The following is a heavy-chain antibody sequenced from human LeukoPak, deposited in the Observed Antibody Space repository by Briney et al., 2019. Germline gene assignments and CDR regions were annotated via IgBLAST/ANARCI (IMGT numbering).Heavy chain of an antibody. CDR3: AKIGSSLYYDYVWGSYRFDY. CDR2: ITSDSSYM. Sequence: GGSLRLSCVASGFTFSSYTMNWVRQAPGKGLEWVSSITSDSSYMYYADSVKGRFTISRDNSKNTLYLQMNSLRAEDTAVYYCAKIGSSLYYDYVWGSYRFDYWGQGTLVTVSS. CDR1: GFTFSSYT. V-gene: IGHV3-21*04. D-gene: IGHD3-16*02. J-gene: IGHJ4*02.